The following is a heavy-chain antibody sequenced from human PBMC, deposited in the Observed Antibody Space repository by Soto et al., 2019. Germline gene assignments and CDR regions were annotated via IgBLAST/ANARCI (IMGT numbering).Heavy chain of an antibody. V-gene: IGHV4-30-4*01. J-gene: IGHJ6*02. CDR3: ARGAAVRFYYNYYGMDV. D-gene: IGHD6-13*01. CDR1: GGSISSDNFY. CDR2: IYYSGST. Sequence: PSETLSLTCTVSGGSISSDNFYWSWIRQPPGKGLEWIGYIYYSGSTYYNPSLKSRVTISVDTSKNQFSLKLTSVTAADTAVYYCARGAAVRFYYNYYGMDVWGQGTTVTVSS.